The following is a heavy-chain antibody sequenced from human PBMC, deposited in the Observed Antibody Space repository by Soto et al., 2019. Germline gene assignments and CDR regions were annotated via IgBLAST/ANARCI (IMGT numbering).Heavy chain of an antibody. V-gene: IGHV4-39*01. CDR2: IYYSGST. D-gene: IGHD6-6*01. CDR1: GGSISSSSYY. Sequence: SETLSLTCTVSGGSISSSSYYWGWIRQPPGKGLEWIGSIYYSGSTYYNPSLKSRVTISVDTSKNQFSLKLSSVTAADTAVYYCARHEYSSSSGLTLFDYWGQGTLVTVSS. CDR3: ARHEYSSSSGLTLFDY. J-gene: IGHJ4*02.